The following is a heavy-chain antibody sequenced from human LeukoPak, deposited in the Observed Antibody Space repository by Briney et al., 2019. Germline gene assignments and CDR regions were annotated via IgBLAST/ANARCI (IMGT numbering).Heavy chain of an antibody. CDR1: GFTFINYG. V-gene: IGHV3-21*01. J-gene: IGHJ4*02. CDR2: ISSSSSYI. CDR3: ARDGRGAVASDY. D-gene: IGHD6-19*01. Sequence: KPGGALGLSSAASGFTFINYGMTWVRQAPGKGLEWVSSISSSSSYIYYADSVKGRLTISRDNAKNSLYLYMNGLRAEDTAVYYCARDGRGAVASDYWGQGTLLTVSS.